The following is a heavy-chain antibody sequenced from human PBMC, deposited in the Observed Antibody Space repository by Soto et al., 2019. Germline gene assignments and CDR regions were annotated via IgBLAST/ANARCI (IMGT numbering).Heavy chain of an antibody. V-gene: IGHV4-4*07. Sequence: QVQVQESGPGLVKPSETLSLTCTVSGGSISSYYVSWIRQSAAKGLEWIGRIDTSGTTNYNPSLKSRVTMSVDASKSQFSLNLSSVTAADTAVYYCARGPRGYVYYHGMDVWGQGTTVTVSS. CDR2: IDTSGTT. CDR3: ARGPRGYVYYHGMDV. CDR1: GGSISSYY. D-gene: IGHD3-16*01. J-gene: IGHJ6*02.